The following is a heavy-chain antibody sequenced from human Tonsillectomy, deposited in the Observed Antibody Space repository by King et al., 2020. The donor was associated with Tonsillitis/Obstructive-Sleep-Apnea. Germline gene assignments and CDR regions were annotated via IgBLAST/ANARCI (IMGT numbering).Heavy chain of an antibody. Sequence: VQLVESGGGVVQPGRSLRVSCAASGFTFSTSGMHWVRQAPGRGLEWVAVIWYDGTNKYYADSVKGRFTISRDNSKNTLYLQMNSLRAEGTAVYYCVRARDVNFYYWGQGTLVTVSS. J-gene: IGHJ4*02. D-gene: IGHD5-24*01. CDR2: IWYDGTNK. CDR1: GFTFSTSG. V-gene: IGHV3-33*01. CDR3: VRARDVNFYY.